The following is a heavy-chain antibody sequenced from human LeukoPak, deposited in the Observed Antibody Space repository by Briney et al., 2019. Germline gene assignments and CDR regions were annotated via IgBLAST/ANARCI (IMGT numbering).Heavy chain of an antibody. D-gene: IGHD2-15*01. CDR3: AREVARMTTRQGGVVDY. CDR1: GGSIRSSYYY. V-gene: IGHV4-39*02. Sequence: SETLSLTCTVSGGSIRSSYYYWGWIRQPPGKGLEWIGSIYDSGSTYYNPSLKSRVTISVDTSKNQFSLKLNSVTAADTAMYYCAREVARMTTRQGGVVDYWGQGTLVTVSS. CDR2: IYDSGST. J-gene: IGHJ4*02.